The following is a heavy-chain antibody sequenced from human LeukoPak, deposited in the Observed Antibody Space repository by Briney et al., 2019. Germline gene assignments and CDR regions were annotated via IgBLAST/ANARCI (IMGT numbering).Heavy chain of an antibody. V-gene: IGHV1-69*06. CDR1: GGTFSSYA. Sequence: SVKVSCKASGGTFSSYAISWVRQTPGQGLEWMGGIIPIFGTANYAQKFQGRVTITADKSTSTAYMELSSLRSEDTAVYYCARDRRSYSSGWYLDYGFDYWGQGTLVTVSS. J-gene: IGHJ4*02. CDR3: ARDRRSYSSGWYLDYGFDY. CDR2: IIPIFGTA. D-gene: IGHD6-19*01.